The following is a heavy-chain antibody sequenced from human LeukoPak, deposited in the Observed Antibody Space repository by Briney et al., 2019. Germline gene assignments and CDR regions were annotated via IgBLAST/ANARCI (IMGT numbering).Heavy chain of an antibody. CDR3: ARDAREYSSNFDY. D-gene: IGHD2-21*01. Sequence: SETLSLTCTVSGGSISSSSYYWGWLRQPPGKGLEWIGSIYYSGSTYYNPSLKSRVTISVDTSKNQFSLKLSSVTAADTAVYYCARDAREYSSNFDYWGQGTLVTVSS. CDR2: IYYSGST. J-gene: IGHJ4*02. CDR1: GGSISSSSYY. V-gene: IGHV4-39*07.